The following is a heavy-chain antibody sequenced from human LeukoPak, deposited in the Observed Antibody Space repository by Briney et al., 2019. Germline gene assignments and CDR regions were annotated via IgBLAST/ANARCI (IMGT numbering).Heavy chain of an antibody. CDR2: IGTTGDT. V-gene: IGHV3-13*04. J-gene: IGHJ4*02. CDR1: GFIFSDFD. CDR3: ARDASDPKPFEY. Sequence: GGSLRLSCAASGFIFSDFDMHWVRQVTGKGLEWVSAIGTTGDTYYPGSVKGRFTISRENAKNSLYLQMNSLRAEDTAVYYCARDASDPKPFEYWGQGILVTVSS.